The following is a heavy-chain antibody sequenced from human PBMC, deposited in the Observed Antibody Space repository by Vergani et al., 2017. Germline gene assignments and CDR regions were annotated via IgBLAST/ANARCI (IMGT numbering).Heavy chain of an antibody. V-gene: IGHV1-69*18. CDR3: ARDINWGVYEYYFDY. Sequence: QVQLVQSGAEVKKPGSSVKVSCKASGGTFSSYAISWVRQAPGQGLEWMGRIIPIFGTANYAQKFQGRVTITADESTSTAHMELSSLSAEDTAVYYCARDINWGVYEYYFDYWGQGTLVTVSS. CDR1: GGTFSSYA. J-gene: IGHJ4*02. D-gene: IGHD5/OR15-5a*01. CDR2: IIPIFGTA.